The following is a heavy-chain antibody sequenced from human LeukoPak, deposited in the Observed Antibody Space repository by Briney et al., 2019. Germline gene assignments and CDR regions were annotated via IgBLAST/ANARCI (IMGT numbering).Heavy chain of an antibody. CDR3: ARQRGGIFDY. CDR1: GGSISSSSYY. D-gene: IGHD3-16*01. CDR2: IYYSGIT. J-gene: IGHJ4*02. Sequence: SDPLSLTCTVSGGSISSSSYYWGWIRQPPGKGLEWIGSIYYSGITYYNPSLKSRVTISVDTSKNQFSLKLSSVTAADTAVYYCARQRGGIFDYWGQGTLVTVSS. V-gene: IGHV4-39*01.